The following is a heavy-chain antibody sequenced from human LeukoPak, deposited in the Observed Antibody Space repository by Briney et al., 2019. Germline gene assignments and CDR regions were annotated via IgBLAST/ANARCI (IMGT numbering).Heavy chain of an antibody. V-gene: IGHV1-8*01. J-gene: IGHJ6*02. CDR2: MNPNSGNT. Sequence: ASVKVSRKASGYTFTSYDINWVRQATGQGLEWMGWMNPNSGNTGYAQKFQGRVTMTRNTSISTAYMELSSLRSEDTAVYYCARGGTGYYYYYGMDVWGQGTTVTVSS. D-gene: IGHD1/OR15-1a*01. CDR1: GYTFTSYD. CDR3: ARGGTGYYYYYGMDV.